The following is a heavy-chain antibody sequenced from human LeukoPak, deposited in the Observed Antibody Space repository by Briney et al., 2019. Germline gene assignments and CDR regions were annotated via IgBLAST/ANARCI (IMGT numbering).Heavy chain of an antibody. J-gene: IGHJ5*02. CDR3: ARGYCSSTSCYRINWFDP. Sequence: PSETLSLTCTVSGGSISSYYWSWIRQPPGKGLEWIGYIYYSGSTNYNPSLKSQVTLSVDTSKNQFSLKLSSVTAADTAVYYCARGYCSSTSCYRINWFDPWGQGTLVTVSS. V-gene: IGHV4-59*01. D-gene: IGHD2-2*02. CDR2: IYYSGST. CDR1: GGSISSYY.